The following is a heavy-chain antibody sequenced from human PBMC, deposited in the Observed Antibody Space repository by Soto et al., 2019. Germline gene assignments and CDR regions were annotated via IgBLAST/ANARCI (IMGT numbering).Heavy chain of an antibody. V-gene: IGHV4-4*07. Sequence: PSETLSLTCTVSGGSISSYYWSWIRQPAGKGLEWIGRIYTSGSTNYNPSLKSRVTMSVDTSKNQFSLKLSSVTAADTAVYYCARVSVVVVAATRHYYYYGMDVWGQGTTVTVSS. CDR1: GGSISSYY. J-gene: IGHJ6*02. D-gene: IGHD2-15*01. CDR2: IYTSGST. CDR3: ARVSVVVVAATRHYYYYGMDV.